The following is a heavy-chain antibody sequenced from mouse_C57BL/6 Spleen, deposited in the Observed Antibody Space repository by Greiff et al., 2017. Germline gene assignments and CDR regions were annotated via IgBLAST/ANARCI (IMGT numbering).Heavy chain of an antibody. CDR1: GYTFTDYE. V-gene: IGHV1-15*01. J-gene: IGHJ4*01. D-gene: IGHD1-3*01. CDR2: IDPETGGT. CDR3: TRWDYSGSYGAMDY. Sequence: VQLQQSGAELVRPGASVTLSCKASGYTFTDYEMHWVKQTPVLGLEWIGAIDPETGGTAFNQKFKGKAIMTADKSASTAYMELRTLTSADSAVYYCTRWDYSGSYGAMDYWGQGTSVTVSS.